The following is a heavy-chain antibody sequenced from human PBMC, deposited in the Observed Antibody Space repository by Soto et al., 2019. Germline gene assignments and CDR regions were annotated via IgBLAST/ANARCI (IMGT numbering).Heavy chain of an antibody. Sequence: QVQLVQSGAELKKPGSSVKVSCKASGDTFSFYTINWVRQAPGLGLEWMGRVNPILSMSNYAQKFQGRVTITADKSTSTADMELRSLRSEDTAFYYCATSYGSGYRAFDYWGQGALVTVSS. CDR2: VNPILSMS. D-gene: IGHD3-10*01. J-gene: IGHJ4*02. CDR3: ATSYGSGYRAFDY. V-gene: IGHV1-69*02. CDR1: GDTFSFYT.